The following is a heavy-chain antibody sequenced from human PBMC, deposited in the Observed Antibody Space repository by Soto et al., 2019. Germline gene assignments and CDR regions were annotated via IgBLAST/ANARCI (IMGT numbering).Heavy chain of an antibody. CDR3: VRMGFSGGGYLSYYYYGMDI. CDR2: IYPDESDT. V-gene: IGHV5-51*03. Sequence: EVQLVQSGAEVKEPGESLKISCKGSGYSFTKYWIGWVRQMPGKGLEWMAIIYPDESDTRYSPSFQGQVTISADKSNSTAYLQWSSLKASDTAMYYCVRMGFSGGGYLSYYYYGMDIWGQGTTVTVSS. CDR1: GYSFTKYW. J-gene: IGHJ6*02. D-gene: IGHD5-12*01.